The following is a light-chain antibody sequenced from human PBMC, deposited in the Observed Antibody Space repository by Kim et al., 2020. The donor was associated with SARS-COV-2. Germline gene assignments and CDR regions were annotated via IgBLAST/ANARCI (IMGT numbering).Light chain of an antibody. CDR3: AAWDDSVNVVV. V-gene: IGLV1-44*01. Sequence: GERVPVSCSGSSSNIGSKAVSWYQQRPGTAPKLLSYSSDQRPSGVPDRVSGSKSGTSASLAISGLQSEDEADYYCAAWDDSVNVVVFGGGTQLTVL. CDR1: SSNIGSKA. J-gene: IGLJ3*02. CDR2: SSD.